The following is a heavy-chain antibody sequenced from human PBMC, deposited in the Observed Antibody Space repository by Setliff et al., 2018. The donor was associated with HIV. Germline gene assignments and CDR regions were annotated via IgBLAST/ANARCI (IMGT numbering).Heavy chain of an antibody. D-gene: IGHD3-22*01. J-gene: IGHJ4*02. CDR3: ARFEHYYDASGPAGSEGYFDY. CDR2: IHYSGST. CDR1: GGSISGSNYV. Sequence: SETLSLTCTVYGGSISGSNYVWGWIRQTPRKGLEWIATIHYSGSTYHNPSLESRITISVDTSKNQFFLRLSSFSAADTAVYYCARFEHYYDASGPAGSEGYFDYWGQGTLVTVSS. V-gene: IGHV4-39*01.